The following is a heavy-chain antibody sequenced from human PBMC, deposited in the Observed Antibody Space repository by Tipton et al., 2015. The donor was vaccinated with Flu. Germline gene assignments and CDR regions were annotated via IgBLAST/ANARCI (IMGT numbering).Heavy chain of an antibody. CDR1: GYSFTSYY. CDR2: IYPGDSDA. J-gene: IGHJ3*01. D-gene: IGHD4-23*01. Sequence: QLVQSGGGVKEPGESLKISCKGSGYSFTSYYIAWVRQMPGRGLEWMGIIYPGDSDARYSPSLQGQVTISVDKSLRTAYLKWSSLKASDSGIYYCARQIYYDGTSLRGLDVWGHGTMVSVS. CDR3: ARQIYYDGTSLRGLDV. V-gene: IGHV5-51*01.